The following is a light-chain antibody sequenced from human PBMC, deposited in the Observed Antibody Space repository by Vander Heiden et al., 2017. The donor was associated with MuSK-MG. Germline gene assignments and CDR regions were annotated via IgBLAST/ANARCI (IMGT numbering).Light chain of an antibody. V-gene: IGKV3-20*01. Sequence: EIVLTQSPGTLSLSPGERATLSCRASQSVTNKYLAWYQQKPGQAPRLLIYGASSRATGIPDRFSGSGSGTDFTLTISRLETEDFAVYYCQQYGSSPITFGQGTRLDIK. CDR1: QSVTNKY. CDR3: QQYGSSPIT. J-gene: IGKJ5*01. CDR2: GAS.